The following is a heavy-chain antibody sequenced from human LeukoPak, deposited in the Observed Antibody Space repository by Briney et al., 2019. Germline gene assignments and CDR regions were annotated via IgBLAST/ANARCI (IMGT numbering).Heavy chain of an antibody. D-gene: IGHD3-10*01. CDR3: AKDRERITMVRGPYFDY. V-gene: IGHV3-23*01. CDR2: IAGGIGTT. Sequence: GGSLRLSCAASGFTFSNYAMNWVRQAPGKGLEWVSAIAGGIGTTFYADSVKGRFTISRDNSKNTLYLQMNSLRAEDTAVHYCAKDRERITMVRGPYFDYWGQGTLVTVSS. CDR1: GFTFSNYA. J-gene: IGHJ4*02.